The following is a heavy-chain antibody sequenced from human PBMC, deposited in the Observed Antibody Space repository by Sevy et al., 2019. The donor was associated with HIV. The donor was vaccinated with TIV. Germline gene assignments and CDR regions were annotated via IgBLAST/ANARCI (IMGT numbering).Heavy chain of an antibody. V-gene: IGHV4-59*08. CDR2: VYYTGGT. CDR1: GGSINSDH. Sequence: SETVSLTCTVSGGSINSDHWNWIRQPPGKGLEWIGYVYYTGGTNYNPSLKNRVTISVDRTKNQFSLKLTSVTAADTVVYYCARRNDFDIWGQGTMVTVSS. J-gene: IGHJ3*02. CDR3: ARRNDFDI.